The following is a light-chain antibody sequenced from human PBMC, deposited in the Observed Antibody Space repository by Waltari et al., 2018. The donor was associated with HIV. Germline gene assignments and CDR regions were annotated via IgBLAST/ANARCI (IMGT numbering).Light chain of an antibody. J-gene: IGLJ1*01. Sequence: QSALTQPASVSGSPEQSITISCPGAGSDVGAYKYVSLYQQYPGKAHKRIIYAVNKRPSAVSNRFAGSKSGNTAYLTISGLQAEDEADYYCCSYAGSSTFGFYVFGTGTKVTVL. CDR3: CSYAGSSTFGFYV. CDR1: GSDVGAYKY. V-gene: IGLV2-23*02. CDR2: AVN.